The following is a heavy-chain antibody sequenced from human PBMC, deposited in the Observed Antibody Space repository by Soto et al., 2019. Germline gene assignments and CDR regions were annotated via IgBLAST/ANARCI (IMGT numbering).Heavy chain of an antibody. Sequence: EVQLLESGGGLVQPGGSLRLSCAASGFTFSSYAMSWVRQAPGKGLEWVSGISGSGGSTYYADSVKGRFTISRDNSKNTPYLQMNSLRAEDSAVYYCAKGKVEMATIGHYFDYWGQGTLVTVSS. CDR2: ISGSGGST. V-gene: IGHV3-23*01. J-gene: IGHJ4*02. D-gene: IGHD5-12*01. CDR3: AKGKVEMATIGHYFDY. CDR1: GFTFSSYA.